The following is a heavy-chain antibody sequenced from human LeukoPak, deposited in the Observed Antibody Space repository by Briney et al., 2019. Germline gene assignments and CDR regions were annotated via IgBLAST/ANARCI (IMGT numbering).Heavy chain of an antibody. V-gene: IGHV1-2*02. CDR1: GYTFTYYY. D-gene: IGHD3-22*01. CDR2: INPNSGGT. Sequence: ASVKVSCKASGYTFTYYYMHWVRQAPGQGLEWMGWINPNSGGTNYAQKFQGRVTMTRDTSISTAYTELSRLRSDDTALYYCAKDRIPSSGWESDYWGQGTLVTVSS. CDR3: AKDRIPSSGWESDY. J-gene: IGHJ4*02.